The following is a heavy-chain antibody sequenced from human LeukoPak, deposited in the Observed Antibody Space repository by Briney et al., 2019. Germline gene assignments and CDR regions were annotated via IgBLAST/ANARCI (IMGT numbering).Heavy chain of an antibody. V-gene: IGHV3-23*01. CDR3: AKVRETTTMTPVGFDY. CDR1: GFTFSSYA. J-gene: IGHJ4*02. Sequence: GRSLRLSCAASGFTFSSYAISWVRQAPGKGLEWVSGVASRGGTTYYADSVKGRFTISRDNSRNTLSLQMNSLRAEDTAVYYCAKVRETTTMTPVGFDYWGQGTLVTVSS. D-gene: IGHD4-17*01. CDR2: VASRGGTT.